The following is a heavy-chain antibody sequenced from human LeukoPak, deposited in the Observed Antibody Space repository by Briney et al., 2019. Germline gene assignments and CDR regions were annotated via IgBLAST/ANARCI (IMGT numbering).Heavy chain of an antibody. CDR2: IIAIFGAA. J-gene: IGHJ6*04. D-gene: IGHD2-21*01. CDR3: ARDRTPYCGGDCYSRLDV. Sequence: SVKVSCKVSGYTLTELSMHWVRQAPGQGLEWMGGIIAIFGAANYAQKFQGRVTITTDESTSTAYMELSSLRSEDTAVYYCARDRTPYCGGDCYSRLDVWGKGTTVTVSS. CDR1: GYTLTELS. V-gene: IGHV1-69*05.